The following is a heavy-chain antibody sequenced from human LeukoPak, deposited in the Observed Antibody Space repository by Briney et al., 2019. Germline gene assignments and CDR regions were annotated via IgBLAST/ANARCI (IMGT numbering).Heavy chain of an antibody. CDR1: GYTFTSYG. J-gene: IGHJ3*02. CDR2: ISSYNGNT. V-gene: IGHV1-18*01. D-gene: IGHD3-22*01. CDR3: ARGHALTYYYDSSNGPDAFDI. Sequence: ASVKVSCKASGYTFTSYGISWVRQAPGQGLEWMGWISSYNGNTNYAQKLQGRVTMTTDTSTSTAYMELRSLRSDDTAVYYCARGHALTYYYDSSNGPDAFDIWGQGTMVTVS.